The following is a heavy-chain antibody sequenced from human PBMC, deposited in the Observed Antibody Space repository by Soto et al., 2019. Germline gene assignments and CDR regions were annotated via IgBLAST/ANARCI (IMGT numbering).Heavy chain of an antibody. Sequence: ASVKVSCKASGYTFTSYGISWVRQAPGQGLEWMGWISAYNGNTNYAQKLQGRVTMTTDTSTSTAYMELRSLRSDDTAVYYCARDMDCTNGVCYTGFDYWGQGTLVTVSS. CDR3: ARDMDCTNGVCYTGFDY. V-gene: IGHV1-18*01. CDR1: GYTFTSYG. J-gene: IGHJ4*02. CDR2: ISAYNGNT. D-gene: IGHD2-8*01.